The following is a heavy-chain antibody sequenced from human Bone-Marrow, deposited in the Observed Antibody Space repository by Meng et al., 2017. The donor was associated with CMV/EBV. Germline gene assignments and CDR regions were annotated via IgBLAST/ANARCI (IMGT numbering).Heavy chain of an antibody. CDR1: GYKFTGYY. CDR2: ISAYNGNT. V-gene: IGHV1-18*01. Sequence: ASVKVSCKASGYKFTGYYMHWVRQAPGQGLEWMGWISAYNGNTNYAQKLQGRVTMTTDTSTSTAYMELRSLRSDDTAVYYCARDSTVTEFDPWGQGTLVTVSS. D-gene: IGHD4-17*01. J-gene: IGHJ5*02. CDR3: ARDSTVTEFDP.